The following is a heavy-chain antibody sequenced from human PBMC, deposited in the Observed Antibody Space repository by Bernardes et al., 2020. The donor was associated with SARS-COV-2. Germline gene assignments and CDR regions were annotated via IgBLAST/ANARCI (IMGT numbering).Heavy chain of an antibody. Sequence: SEPLSLTCAVSGGSISSGGYSWSWLLQPPGKGLELIGYIYHSGSTYYNPSLKSRVTISVDRSKNQFSLKLSSVTAADTDVYYCARNGLPVGATTDYWYFDLWGRGTLVTVSS. CDR3: ARNGLPVGATTDYWYFDL. J-gene: IGHJ2*01. D-gene: IGHD1-26*01. CDR1: GGSISSGGYS. CDR2: IYHSGST. V-gene: IGHV4-30-2*01.